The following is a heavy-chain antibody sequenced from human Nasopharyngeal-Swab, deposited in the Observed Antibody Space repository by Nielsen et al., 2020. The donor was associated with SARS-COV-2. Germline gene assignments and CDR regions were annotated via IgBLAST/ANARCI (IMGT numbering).Heavy chain of an antibody. CDR1: GFTFSSYA. CDR3: AKADRGGSYFSQYYYYMDV. D-gene: IGHD1-26*01. Sequence: GGSLRLSCATSGFTFSSYAMHWVRQAPGKGLEWVAVISHDGRDKFYADSVKGRFSISRDTSRSTLYLQLNSLRAEDTALYYCAKADRGGSYFSQYYYYMDVWGTGTTVTVSS. CDR2: ISHDGRDK. V-gene: IGHV3-30*18. J-gene: IGHJ6*03.